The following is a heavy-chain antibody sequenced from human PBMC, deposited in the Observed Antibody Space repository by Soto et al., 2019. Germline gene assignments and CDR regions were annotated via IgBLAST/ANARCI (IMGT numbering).Heavy chain of an antibody. V-gene: IGHV1-69*13. CDR3: ASTRDYGDLYYYYGMDV. CDR2: IIPIFGTA. Sequence: ASVKVSCKASGGTFSSYAISWVRQAPGQGLEWMGGIIPIFGTANYAQKFQGRVTIPADESTSTAYMELSSLRSEDTAVYYCASTRDYGDLYYYYGMDVWGQGTTVTVSS. D-gene: IGHD4-17*01. CDR1: GGTFSSYA. J-gene: IGHJ6*02.